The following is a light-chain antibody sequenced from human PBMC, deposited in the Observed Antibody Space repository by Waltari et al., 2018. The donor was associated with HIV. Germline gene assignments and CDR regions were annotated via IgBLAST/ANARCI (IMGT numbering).Light chain of an antibody. CDR3: SSYTSSSTLFV. Sequence: QSALTQPASVSGSPGQSITISCTGASSDIGRYTFFSWYQQHPGKAPTHMIYDVSNRPSGVSNRFSGSKSGNTASLTISGLQAEDEADYYCSSYTSSSTLFVFGTGTKVTVL. CDR2: DVS. J-gene: IGLJ1*01. CDR1: SSDIGRYTF. V-gene: IGLV2-14*01.